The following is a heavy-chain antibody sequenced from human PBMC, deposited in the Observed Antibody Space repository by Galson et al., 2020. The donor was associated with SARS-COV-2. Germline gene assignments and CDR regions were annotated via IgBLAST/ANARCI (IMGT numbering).Heavy chain of an antibody. CDR1: GFTFSSYA. CDR3: ARTQWLRGSFDY. V-gene: IGHV3-30*01. CDR2: ISYAGSNK. Sequence: GESLKISCAAPGFTFSSYAMHWVRQAPGKGLEWVAVISYAGSNKYYADSVKGRFTISRDNSKNTLYLQMNSLRAEDTAVYYCARTQWLRGSFDYWGQGTLVTVSS. D-gene: IGHD5-12*01. J-gene: IGHJ4*02.